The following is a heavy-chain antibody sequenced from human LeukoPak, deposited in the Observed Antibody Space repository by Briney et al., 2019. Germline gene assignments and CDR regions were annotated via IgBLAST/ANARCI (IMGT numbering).Heavy chain of an antibody. CDR1: SGSISGSYY. CDR3: ARGKQNAVDY. CDR2: IYASGST. Sequence: PLETLSLTCTVSSGSISGSYYWYWIRQPAGKGLEWIGRIYASGSTNYDPSLKSRVTISVDKSNNQFSLMVTSVTAADTAVYYCARGKQNAVDYWGQGILVTVSS. D-gene: IGHD1-1*01. J-gene: IGHJ4*02. V-gene: IGHV4-4*07.